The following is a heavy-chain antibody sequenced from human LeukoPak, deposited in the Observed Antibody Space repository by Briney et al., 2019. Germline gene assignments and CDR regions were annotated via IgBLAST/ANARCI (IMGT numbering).Heavy chain of an antibody. V-gene: IGHV4-59*12. J-gene: IGHJ4*02. CDR1: GGSISSYY. Sequence: SETLSLTCTVSGGSISSYYWSWIRQPPGKGLEWIGYIYYTGSTDYNPSLKSRVAISVDTSKNQFSLKLSSVTAADTAVYYCAREPDYYDSSGYYFVDWGQGTLVTVSS. CDR3: AREPDYYDSSGYYFVD. CDR2: IYYTGST. D-gene: IGHD3-22*01.